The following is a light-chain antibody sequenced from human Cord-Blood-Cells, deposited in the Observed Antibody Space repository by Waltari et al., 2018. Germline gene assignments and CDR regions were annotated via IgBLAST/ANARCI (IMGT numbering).Light chain of an antibody. J-gene: IGKJ3*01. Sequence: EIVLTQSPGTLSLSPGESATLSCRASQSVSSSYLGWYQQNPGQAPRLLIYGASSRATGIPDMFSGSGSGTDFTLTISRLEPEDFAVYYCQQYGSSLFTFGPGTKVDIK. CDR2: GAS. CDR1: QSVSSSY. V-gene: IGKV3-20*01. CDR3: QQYGSSLFT.